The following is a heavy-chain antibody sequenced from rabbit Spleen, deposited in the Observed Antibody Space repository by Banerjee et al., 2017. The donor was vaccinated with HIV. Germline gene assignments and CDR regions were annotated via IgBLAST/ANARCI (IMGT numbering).Heavy chain of an antibody. V-gene: IGHV1S40*01. CDR3: VREAGYGGYGDANL. D-gene: IGHD6-1*01. CDR2: IDAGSSAST. Sequence: QSLEESGGDLVKPGASLTLTCTASGFSFSSAYDMCWVRQAPGKGLEWIACIDAGSSASTYYADWAKGRFTCSKASSTTVTLQLNSLTAADTATYFCVREAGYGGYGDANLWGQGTLVTVS. CDR1: GFSFSSAYD. J-gene: IGHJ4*01.